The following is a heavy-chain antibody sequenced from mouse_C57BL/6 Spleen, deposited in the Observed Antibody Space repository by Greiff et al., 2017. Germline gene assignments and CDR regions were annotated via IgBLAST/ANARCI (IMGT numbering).Heavy chain of an antibody. CDR2: ISDGGSYT. V-gene: IGHV5-4*01. CDR1: GFTFSSYA. Sequence: DVMLVGSGGGLVKPGGSLKLSCAASGFTFSSYAMSWVRQTPEKRLEWVATISDGGSYTYYPDNVKGRFTISRDNAKNNLYLQMSHLKSEDTAMYYCARDEGQLRLRAFDYWGQGTTLTVSS. D-gene: IGHD3-2*02. J-gene: IGHJ2*01. CDR3: ARDEGQLRLRAFDY.